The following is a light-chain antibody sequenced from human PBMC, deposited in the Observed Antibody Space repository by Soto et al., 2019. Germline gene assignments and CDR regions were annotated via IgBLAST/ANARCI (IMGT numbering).Light chain of an antibody. CDR2: GAS. CDR1: QSVSSD. Sequence: EIVMTQSPATLSVSPGEGATLSCRASQSVSSDLAWYHQKPGQAPRLLIYGASTRATGIPARFSGSGSGTDFTLTISSLEPEGSAVYYCQQRHMWPITFGQGTRLEI. CDR3: QQRHMWPIT. J-gene: IGKJ5*01. V-gene: IGKV3-11*01.